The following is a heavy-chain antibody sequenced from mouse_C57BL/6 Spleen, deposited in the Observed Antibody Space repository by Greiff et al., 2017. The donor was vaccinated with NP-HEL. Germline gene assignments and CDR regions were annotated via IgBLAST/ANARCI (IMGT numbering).Heavy chain of an antibody. V-gene: IGHV14-4*01. CDR3: TTGSYYYGSSYGAYAMDY. Sequence: EVQLHQSGAELVRPGASVKLSCTASGFNIKDDYMPWVKQRPEQGLEWIGWIDPENGDTEYASKFPGKATITAYTASNTAYLQLSSLTSEDTAVYYCTTGSYYYGSSYGAYAMDYWGQGTSVTVSS. CDR1: GFNIKDDY. J-gene: IGHJ4*01. CDR2: IDPENGDT. D-gene: IGHD1-1*01.